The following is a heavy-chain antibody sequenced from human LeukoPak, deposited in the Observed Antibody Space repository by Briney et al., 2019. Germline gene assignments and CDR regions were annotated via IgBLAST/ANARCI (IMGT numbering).Heavy chain of an antibody. Sequence: GGSLRLSCTASGFTFSDYAMSWVRQAPGEGLEWVSAISGGGGNTYYADSVKGRFTISRDNSKNTLYLQMNSLRAEDTAVYYCGKNRYSGSLSPFDIWGQGTMVTVSS. J-gene: IGHJ3*02. CDR3: GKNRYSGSLSPFDI. D-gene: IGHD1-26*01. CDR1: GFTFSDYA. V-gene: IGHV3-23*01. CDR2: ISGGGGNT.